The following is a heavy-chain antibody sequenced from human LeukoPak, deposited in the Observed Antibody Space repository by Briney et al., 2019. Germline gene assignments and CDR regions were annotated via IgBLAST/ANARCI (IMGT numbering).Heavy chain of an antibody. V-gene: IGHV3-23*01. D-gene: IGHD1/OR15-1a*01. CDR1: GFTFSSYA. J-gene: IGHJ4*02. CDR2: ISGSGGST. Sequence: GGSLRLSCAASGFTFSSYAMSWVRQAPGKGLEWVSVISGSGGSTYYADSVKGRFTISRDNSKNTLYLQMNSLRAEDTAVYYCAKSKGLRQQFDYWGQGTLVTVSS. CDR3: AKSKGLRQQFDY.